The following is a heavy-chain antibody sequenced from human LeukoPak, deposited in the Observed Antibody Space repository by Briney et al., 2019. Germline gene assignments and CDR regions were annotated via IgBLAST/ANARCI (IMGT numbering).Heavy chain of an antibody. CDR3: ARHAATVTTQMDV. V-gene: IGHV4-34*01. CDR2: IYYSGST. CDR1: GGSFRGYY. Sequence: PSETLSLTCAVYGGSFRGYYWSWVRQPPGKGLEWIGSIYYSGSTCYNPSLKSRVTISVDTSKSQFSLKLSSVTAADTALYYCARHAATVTTQMDVWGQGATVTVSS. J-gene: IGHJ6*02. D-gene: IGHD4-17*01.